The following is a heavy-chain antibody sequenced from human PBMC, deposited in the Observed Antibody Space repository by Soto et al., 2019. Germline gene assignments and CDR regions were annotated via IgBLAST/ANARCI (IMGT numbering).Heavy chain of an antibody. Sequence: GGSLRLSCAASGFTFSSYDMHWVRQATGKGLEWVSAIGTAGDTYYPGSVKGRFTISRENAKNSLYLQMNSLRAGDTAVYYCARAKGYCSGGSCWVYFDYWGQGTLVTVSS. CDR3: ARAKGYCSGGSCWVYFDY. D-gene: IGHD2-15*01. J-gene: IGHJ4*02. CDR2: IGTAGDT. V-gene: IGHV3-13*01. CDR1: GFTFSSYD.